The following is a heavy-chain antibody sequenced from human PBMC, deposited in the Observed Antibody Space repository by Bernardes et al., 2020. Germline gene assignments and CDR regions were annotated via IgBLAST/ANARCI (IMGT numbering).Heavy chain of an antibody. D-gene: IGHD4-17*01. CDR1: GYSFTSYW. CDR2: IYPGDSDT. Sequence: GESLKISCKGSGYSFTSYWIGWVRQMPGKGLEWMGIIYPGDSDTRYSPSFQGQVTISADKSISTAYLQWSSLKASDTAMYYCARLDGDYQENVYYYGMDVWGKGTTVTVSS. J-gene: IGHJ6*04. V-gene: IGHV5-51*01. CDR3: ARLDGDYQENVYYYGMDV.